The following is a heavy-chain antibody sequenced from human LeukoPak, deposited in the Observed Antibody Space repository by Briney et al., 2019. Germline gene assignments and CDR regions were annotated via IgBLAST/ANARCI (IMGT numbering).Heavy chain of an antibody. V-gene: IGHV3-15*07. J-gene: IGHJ4*02. CDR2: IKSKIDGGTT. CDR3: TTDRQGTGTTAY. CDR1: GFTVPNAW. Sequence: GGSLRLSFAASGFTVPNAWMNWVRQTPGKGLQWVGRIKSKIDGGTTDYAAPVKGKFTILRDDSKNTLYLQMNSLKTEDTAIYYCTTDRQGTGTTAYWGQGTLVTVSS. D-gene: IGHD1-7*01.